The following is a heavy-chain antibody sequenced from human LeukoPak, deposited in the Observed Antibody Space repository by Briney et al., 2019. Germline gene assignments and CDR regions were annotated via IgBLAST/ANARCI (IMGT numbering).Heavy chain of an antibody. Sequence: SETLSLTCTVSGGSISSSSYYWGWIRQPPGKGLEWIGCIYYSGSTYYNPSLKSRVTISVDTTKNQFSLKLSSVTAADTAVYYCARHDYSTNWFDPWGQGTLVTVSS. CDR2: IYYSGST. CDR3: ARHDYSTNWFDP. CDR1: GGSISSSSYY. D-gene: IGHD4-11*01. J-gene: IGHJ5*02. V-gene: IGHV4-39*01.